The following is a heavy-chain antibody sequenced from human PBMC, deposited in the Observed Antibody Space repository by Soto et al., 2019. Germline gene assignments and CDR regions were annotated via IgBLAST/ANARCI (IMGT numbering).Heavy chain of an antibody. CDR3: ARRLRYYDSSGYYLAFDY. Sequence: SETLSLTCTVSGGSINSSYYFWGWIRQSPGKGLEWIGSISYSGNTYYNPSLKSRVTISVDTSKKQFSLRVTSVTAADTAVYYCARRLRYYDSSGYYLAFDYWGQGALVTV. J-gene: IGHJ4*02. CDR2: ISYSGNT. D-gene: IGHD3-22*01. CDR1: GGSINSSYYF. V-gene: IGHV4-39*01.